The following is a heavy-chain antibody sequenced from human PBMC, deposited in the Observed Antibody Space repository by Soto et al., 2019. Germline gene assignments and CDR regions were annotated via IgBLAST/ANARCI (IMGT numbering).Heavy chain of an antibody. CDR3: ARRYGGHFDY. CDR2: IYYRGST. J-gene: IGHJ4*02. V-gene: IGHV4-59*08. D-gene: IGHD4-17*01. Sequence: QVQLQESGPGLVKPSETLSLTCTVSGGSISSYYWSWIRQPPGKGLEWVGYIYYRGSTNYIPSLKGLVTISVATPKNQFSLKLTSVTAADTAVYYCARRYGGHFDYWGQGTLVNVSS. CDR1: GGSISSYY.